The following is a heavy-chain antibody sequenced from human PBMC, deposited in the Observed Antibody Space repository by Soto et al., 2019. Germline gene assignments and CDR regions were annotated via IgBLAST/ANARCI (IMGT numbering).Heavy chain of an antibody. D-gene: IGHD5-12*01. CDR1: GDSVSNNGAT. V-gene: IGHV6-1*01. CDR2: AYYRSRWLY. J-gene: IGHJ5*02. CDR3: AYGDNLGPNTGYAFAP. Sequence: SQTLSLTCGICGDSVSNNGATWNWIRQSPSRGLEWLGRAYYRSRWLYDYATSVRGRISINPDTSKNQVSLQLNSVTPEDTAVYFCAYGDNLGPNTGYAFAPWGQGTMVTVSS.